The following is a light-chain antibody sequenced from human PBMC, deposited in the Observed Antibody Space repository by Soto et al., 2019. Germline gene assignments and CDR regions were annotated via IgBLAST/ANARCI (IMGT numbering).Light chain of an antibody. V-gene: IGLV4-69*01. CDR2: LNSDGSH. CDR1: SGHSNYA. CDR3: QTWGSGIVV. Sequence: QLVLTQSPSASASLGASVKLTCTLSSGHSNYAIAWHQQQSEKGPRYLMKLNSDGSHSKGDGIPDRFSGSSSGAERYLTNSSLQSEDEAYYYGQTWGSGIVVFGGGTKLTVL. J-gene: IGLJ2*01.